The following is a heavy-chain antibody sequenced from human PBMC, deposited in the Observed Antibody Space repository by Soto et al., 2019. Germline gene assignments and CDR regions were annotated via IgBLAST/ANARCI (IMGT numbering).Heavy chain of an antibody. CDR1: GFTFGDYA. J-gene: IGHJ4*02. D-gene: IGHD1-26*01. V-gene: IGHV3-49*03. CDR3: TRGVGATDS. CDR2: IRRKADGGTT. Sequence: SLRLSCTASGFTFGDYALSWFRQAPGKGLEWVGFIRRKADGGTTEYAASVKGRFTISRDDSKSIAYLQMNSLKSEDTGVYYCTRGVGATDSWGQGTLVTVSS.